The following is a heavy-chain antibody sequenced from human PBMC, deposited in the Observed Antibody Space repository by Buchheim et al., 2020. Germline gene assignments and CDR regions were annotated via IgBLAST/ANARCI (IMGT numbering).Heavy chain of an antibody. Sequence: QVQLVASGGSVVQPGSSLRLACVASGFSFSNFGLHWVRQAPGKGVEWVAVIPSDGGNKHYADSVKGRFTISRDNSKNTLYLQMNSLGAEDTAMYYCVTSPTFYDTRGYYPYYFDYWGQGTL. D-gene: IGHD3-22*01. J-gene: IGHJ4*02. CDR3: VTSPTFYDTRGYYPYYFDY. CDR1: GFSFSNFG. V-gene: IGHV3-30*03. CDR2: IPSDGGNK.